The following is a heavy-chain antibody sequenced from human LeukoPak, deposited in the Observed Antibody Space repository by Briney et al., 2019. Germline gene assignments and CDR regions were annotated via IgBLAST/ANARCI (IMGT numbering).Heavy chain of an antibody. CDR2: IYYSGST. J-gene: IGHJ6*03. CDR3: ARFLVGAGPSRDYYYYMDV. V-gene: IGHV4-39*01. CDR1: GGSISSSSYY. Sequence: SETLSLTCTDSGGSISSSSYYWGWIRQPPGKGLEWIGSIYYSGSTYYNPSLKSRVTISVDTSKNQFSLKLSSVTAADTAVYYCARFLVGAGPSRDYYYYMDVWGKGTTVTVSS. D-gene: IGHD2-15*01.